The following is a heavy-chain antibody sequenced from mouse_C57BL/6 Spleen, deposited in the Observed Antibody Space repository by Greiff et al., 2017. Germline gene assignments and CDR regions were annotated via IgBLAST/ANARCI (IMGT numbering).Heavy chain of an antibody. CDR1: GYAFSSSW. D-gene: IGHD1-3*01. CDR2: IYPGDGDT. Sequence: QVQLQQSGPELVKPGASVKISCKASGYAFSSSWMNWVKQRPGKGLEWIGRIYPGDGDTTYNGKFKGKATLTADKSYSTAYMQLSSLTSEDSAVYFCARSGPYSSAWFAYWGQGTLVTVSA. CDR3: ARSGPYSSAWFAY. V-gene: IGHV1-82*01. J-gene: IGHJ3*01.